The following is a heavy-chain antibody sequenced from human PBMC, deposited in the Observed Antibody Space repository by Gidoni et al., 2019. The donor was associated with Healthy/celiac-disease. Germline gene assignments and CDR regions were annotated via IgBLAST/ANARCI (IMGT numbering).Heavy chain of an antibody. Sequence: QVQLVESGGGVVQPGRSLRLSCAASGFTFSSYAMHWVRQAPGKGLAWVAVISYDGSNKYYADSVKGRFTISRDNSKNTLYLQMNSLRAEDTAVYYCARAPMIVVVITFHFDYWGQGTLVTVSS. CDR1: GFTFSSYA. CDR2: ISYDGSNK. D-gene: IGHD3-22*01. V-gene: IGHV3-30*04. J-gene: IGHJ4*02. CDR3: ARAPMIVVVITFHFDY.